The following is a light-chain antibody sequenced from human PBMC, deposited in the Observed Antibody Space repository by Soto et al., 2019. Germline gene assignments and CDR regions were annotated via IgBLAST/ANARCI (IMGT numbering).Light chain of an antibody. CDR3: QQYNTWPPT. J-gene: IGKJ1*01. CDR2: GAS. CDR1: QSIASN. V-gene: IGKV3-15*01. Sequence: EIVMTQSPATLSVSPGERATLSCRASQSIASNLAWYQQKPGQAPRLLMFGASTRATGISARFSGSGSGTEFTLTISSLQSEDFAVYYCQQYNTWPPTFGQGTKVDIK.